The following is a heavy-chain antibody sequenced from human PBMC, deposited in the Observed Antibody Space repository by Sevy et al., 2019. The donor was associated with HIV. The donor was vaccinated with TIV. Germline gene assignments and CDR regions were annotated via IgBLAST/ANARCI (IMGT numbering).Heavy chain of an antibody. CDR3: AGGGLVTATLYYFDY. CDR1: GGTFSNYA. J-gene: IGHJ4*02. CDR2: IIPIFGTT. D-gene: IGHD2-21*02. Sequence: ASVKVSCKASGGTFSNYAISWVRQAPGQGLKWMGGIIPIFGTTNYAQKFQGRVTITADESTSTAYMELSSLRSEDTAVYYCAGGGLVTATLYYFDYSGQGTLVTVSS. V-gene: IGHV1-69*13.